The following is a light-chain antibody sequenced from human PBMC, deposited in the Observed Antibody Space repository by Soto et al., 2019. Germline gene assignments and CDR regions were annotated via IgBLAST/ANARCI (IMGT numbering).Light chain of an antibody. Sequence: QSALTQPASVSGSPGRSITISCTGTSSDVGGYNYVSWYQQHPGKAPKLMIYDVSNRPSGVSDRFSGSKSGNTASLTISGLQAEDEADYYCSSYTSSNTLVVFGGGTKLTVL. CDR1: SSDVGGYNY. V-gene: IGLV2-14*01. CDR3: SSYTSSNTLVV. CDR2: DVS. J-gene: IGLJ2*01.